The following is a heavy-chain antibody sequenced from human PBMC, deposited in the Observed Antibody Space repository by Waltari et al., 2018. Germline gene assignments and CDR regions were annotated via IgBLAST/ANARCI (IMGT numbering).Heavy chain of an antibody. J-gene: IGHJ3*01. CDR2: IFTTPGFV. V-gene: IGHV1-69*04. CDR1: GGTLDNYV. CDR3: TRGEIRVEPNGAFDL. Sequence: QVQLVQSGAEVKTPGSSVNVSCQASGGTLDNYVINWVRQAPGHGLEWLGRIFTTPGFVPFAEKFHGRVAFTAHSSTTTAHMELSNLQLDDTAVYFCTRGEIRVEPNGAFDLWGQGTVVAVSS. D-gene: IGHD1-26*01.